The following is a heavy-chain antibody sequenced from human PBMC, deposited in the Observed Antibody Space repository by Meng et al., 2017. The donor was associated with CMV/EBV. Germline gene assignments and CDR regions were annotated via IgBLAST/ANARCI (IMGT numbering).Heavy chain of an antibody. D-gene: IGHD1-7*01. J-gene: IGHJ4*02. CDR3: ARTELELYFDY. Sequence: GKSLKISGAASGFTFSDYYMSWIRQAPGKGLEWVANIKQDGSEKYYVDSVKGRFTISRDNAKNSLYLQMNSLRAEDTAVYYCARTELELYFDYWGQGTLVTVSS. CDR1: GFTFSDYY. CDR2: IKQDGSEK. V-gene: IGHV3-7*01.